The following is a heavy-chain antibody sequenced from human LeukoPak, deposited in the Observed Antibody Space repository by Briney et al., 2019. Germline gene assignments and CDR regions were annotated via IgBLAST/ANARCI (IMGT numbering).Heavy chain of an antibody. CDR2: IYYSGST. D-gene: IGHD1-20*01. CDR1: GGSISSGGYY. CDR3: ARETQLTGTTDY. V-gene: IGHV4-31*03. J-gene: IGHJ4*02. Sequence: SETLSLTCTASGGSISSGGYYWSWIRQHPGKVLEWIGYIYYSGSTYYNPSLKSRVTISVDTSKNQFSLKLSSVTAADTAVYYCARETQLTGTTDYWGQGTLVTVSS.